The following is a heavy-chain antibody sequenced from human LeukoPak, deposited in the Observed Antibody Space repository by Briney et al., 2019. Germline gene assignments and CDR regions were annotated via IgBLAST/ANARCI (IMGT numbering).Heavy chain of an antibody. V-gene: IGHV4-59*08. Sequence: SETLSLTCSVSGGSISTYYWTWIRQPPGKALELIGYIYYSGSTNYNPSLKSRVTISVDTSQKHFSLRLSSVTAADTAVYYCARLTRYTSSGRYPYFDWWGQGTRVTVSS. D-gene: IGHD3-22*01. CDR2: IYYSGST. J-gene: IGHJ4*02. CDR1: GGSISTYY. CDR3: ARLTRYTSSGRYPYFDW.